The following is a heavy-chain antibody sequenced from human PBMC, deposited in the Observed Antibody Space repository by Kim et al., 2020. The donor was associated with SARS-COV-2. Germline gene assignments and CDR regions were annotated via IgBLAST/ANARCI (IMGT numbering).Heavy chain of an antibody. D-gene: IGHD3-3*01. V-gene: IGHV3-64*01. Sequence: VKGRFTISRDNSKNTLYRQMGSLRAEDMAVYYCARDIGGFWSGFDYYYGMDVWGQGTTVTVSS. CDR3: ARDIGGFWSGFDYYYGMDV. J-gene: IGHJ6*02.